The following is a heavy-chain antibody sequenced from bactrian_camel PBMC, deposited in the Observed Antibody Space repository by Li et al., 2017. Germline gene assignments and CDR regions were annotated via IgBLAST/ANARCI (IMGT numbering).Heavy chain of an antibody. CDR1: GFTFSRGC. Sequence: QLVESGGGSVRTGGSLRLSCDTSGFTFSRGCAAWFRQAPGKEREGVASICSIAVYADSVKGRFTISQNTAKNTLYLQMNSLEPEDTAMYYCAAARTVYAGDVLGKNQYEYWGQGTQVTVS. V-gene: IGHV3S1*01. J-gene: IGHJ4*01. D-gene: IGHD3*01. CDR3: AAARTVYAGDVLGKNQYEY. CDR2: ICSIA.